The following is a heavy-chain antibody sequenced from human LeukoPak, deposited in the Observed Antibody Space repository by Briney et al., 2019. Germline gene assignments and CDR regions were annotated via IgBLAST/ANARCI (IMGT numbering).Heavy chain of an antibody. V-gene: IGHV3-23*01. CDR3: AKCPDRIAVASAYYYYGMDV. D-gene: IGHD6-19*01. CDR2: ISGSGGST. Sequence: GGSLRLSCAASGFTFSSYAMSWVRQAPGKGLEWVSAISGSGGSTYYADSVKGRFTISRDNSKNTLYLQMNSLRAEDTAVYYCAKCPDRIAVASAYYYYGMDVWGQGTTVTVSS. CDR1: GFTFSSYA. J-gene: IGHJ6*02.